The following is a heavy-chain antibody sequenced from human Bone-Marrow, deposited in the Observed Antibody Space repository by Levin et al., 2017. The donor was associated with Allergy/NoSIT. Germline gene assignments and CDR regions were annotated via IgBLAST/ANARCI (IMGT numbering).Heavy chain of an antibody. CDR3: ARHLVRLGSSVREYNWFDP. J-gene: IGHJ5*02. V-gene: IGHV4-39*01. CDR2: IYYSGST. Sequence: SQTLSLTCTVSGGSISSSSYYWGWIRQPPGKGLEWIGSIYYSGSTYYNPSLKSRVTISVDTSKNQFSLKLSSVTAADTAVYYCARHLVRLGSSVREYNWFDPWGQGTLVTVSS. CDR1: GGSISSSSYY. D-gene: IGHD6-19*01.